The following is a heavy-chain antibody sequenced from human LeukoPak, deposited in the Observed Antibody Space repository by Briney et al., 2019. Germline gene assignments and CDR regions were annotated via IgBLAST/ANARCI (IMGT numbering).Heavy chain of an antibody. V-gene: IGHV3-23*01. Sequence: AGGSLRLTCAASGFTFSSYGMSWVRQAPGKGLEWVSTIRGNGGSTYYADSVKGRFTISRDNSKNTLYLQMNSLRAEDTAVYYCAKGGLNYYDSSGPIIWGQGTLVTVSS. J-gene: IGHJ4*02. D-gene: IGHD3-22*01. CDR3: AKGGLNYYDSSGPII. CDR1: GFTFSSYG. CDR2: IRGNGGST.